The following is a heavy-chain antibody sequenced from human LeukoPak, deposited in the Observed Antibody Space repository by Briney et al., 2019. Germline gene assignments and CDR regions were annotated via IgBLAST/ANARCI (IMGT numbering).Heavy chain of an antibody. J-gene: IGHJ4*02. CDR1: GFTFSSYA. CDR2: ISGSGGST. CDR3: AKDCTNGVCFDY. Sequence: PGRSLRPSCAASGFTFSSYAMSWVRQAPGKGLEWVSAISGSGGSTYYADSVKGRFTISRDNSKNTLYLQMNSLRAEDTAVYYCAKDCTNGVCFDYWGQGTLVTVSS. D-gene: IGHD2-8*01. V-gene: IGHV3-23*01.